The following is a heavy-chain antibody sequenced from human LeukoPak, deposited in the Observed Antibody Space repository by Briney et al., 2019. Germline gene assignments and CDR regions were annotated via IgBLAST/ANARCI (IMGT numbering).Heavy chain of an antibody. CDR3: ARMAQGRYFDRSNWFDP. J-gene: IGHJ5*02. V-gene: IGHV1-18*04. Sequence: ASVKVSCKASGYTFTSYGISWVRQAPGQGLEWMGWISAYNGNTNYAQKLQGRVTMTTDTSTSTAFMELRSLRSDDTAVYYCARMAQGRYFDRSNWFDPWGQGTLVTVSS. CDR2: ISAYNGNT. D-gene: IGHD3-9*01. CDR1: GYTFTSYG.